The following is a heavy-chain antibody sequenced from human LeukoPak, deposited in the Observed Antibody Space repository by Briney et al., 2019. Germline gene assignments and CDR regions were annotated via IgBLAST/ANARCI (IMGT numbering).Heavy chain of an antibody. CDR3: ARALRRGTPVTVFDS. J-gene: IGHJ4*02. Sequence: PSETLSLTCGVSGYSISSNYDWVWIRQPPGKGLEWSGHICHRSYTYQNPSLKSLVTISGDTSKNQVSLKVTSVTAADTAVYYCARALRRGTPVTVFDSWGRGTLVTVSS. CDR1: GYSISSNYD. D-gene: IGHD4-17*01. V-gene: IGHV4-38-2*01. CDR2: ICHRSYT.